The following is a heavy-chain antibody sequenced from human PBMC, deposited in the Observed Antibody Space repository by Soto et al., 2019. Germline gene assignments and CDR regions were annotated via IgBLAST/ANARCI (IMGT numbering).Heavy chain of an antibody. V-gene: IGHV3-11*06. D-gene: IGHD2-21*01. J-gene: IGHJ4*02. Sequence: NPGGSLRLSCVASGFTFSDFYMTWIRQAPGKGLEWLSYISPNSKYREYADSVKGRHTISRDNAKKSLYLQMNSLRAEDTAVYYCVRGGGGGQFDSWGQGTLVTVSS. CDR1: GFTFSDFY. CDR3: VRGGGGGQFDS. CDR2: ISPNSKYR.